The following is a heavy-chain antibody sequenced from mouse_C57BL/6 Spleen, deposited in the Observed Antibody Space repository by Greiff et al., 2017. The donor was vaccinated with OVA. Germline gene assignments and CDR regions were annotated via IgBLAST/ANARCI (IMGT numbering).Heavy chain of an antibody. CDR1: GYTFTSYW. CDR2: IDPSDSDN. CDR3: ASTGSDYSMDY. D-gene: IGHD3-2*02. J-gene: IGHJ4*01. V-gene: IGHV1-52*01. Sequence: VKLQQPGAELVRPGSSVKLSCKASGYTFTSYWMHWVKQRPIQGLEWIGNIDPSDSDNHYNQKFKDKATLTVDKSSSTASMQLSSLTSEDSAVYYCASTGSDYSMDYWGQGTSVTVSS.